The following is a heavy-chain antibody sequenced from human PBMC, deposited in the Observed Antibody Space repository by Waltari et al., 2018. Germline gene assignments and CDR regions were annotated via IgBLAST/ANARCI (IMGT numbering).Heavy chain of an antibody. V-gene: IGHV3-64*01. CDR2: FSRDGVTT. CDR3: ARIDGSGWYGS. D-gene: IGHD6-19*01. CDR1: GFTFSSFS. J-gene: IGHJ4*02. Sequence: EVQMVESGGGLVQPGGSLRLSCAASGFTFSSFSMHWVRQAPGKGLEYVSAFSRDGVTTYYANSVKGRFTISRDNFKNTLYLQMGSLRAEDMAVYYCARIDGSGWYGSWGQGTLVTVSS.